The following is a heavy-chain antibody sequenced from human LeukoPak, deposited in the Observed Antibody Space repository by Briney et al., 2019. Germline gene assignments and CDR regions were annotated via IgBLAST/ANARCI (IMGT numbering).Heavy chain of an antibody. V-gene: IGHV3-30*02. CDR3: AKGYCSGGSCYFFDY. CDR1: GFTFSSYG. CDR2: IRYDGSNK. Sequence: GGSLRLSCAASGFTFSSYGMHWVRQAPGKGLEWVAFIRYDGSNKYYADSVKGRFTISRDNSKNTLYLQMNSLRAEDTAVHYCAKGYCSGGSCYFFDYWGQGTLVTVSS. J-gene: IGHJ4*02. D-gene: IGHD2-15*01.